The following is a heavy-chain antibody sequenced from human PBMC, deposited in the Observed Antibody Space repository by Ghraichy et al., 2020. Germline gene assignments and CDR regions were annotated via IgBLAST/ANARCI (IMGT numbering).Heavy chain of an antibody. Sequence: GGSLRLSCAASGFTVSSNYMSWVRQAPGKGLEWVSVIYSGGSTYYADSVKGRFTISRDNSKNTLYLQMNSLRAEDTAVYYCARVRYFDSFGADYWGQGTLVTVSS. CDR3: ARVRYFDSFGADY. V-gene: IGHV3-53*01. J-gene: IGHJ4*02. D-gene: IGHD3-9*01. CDR2: IYSGGST. CDR1: GFTVSSNY.